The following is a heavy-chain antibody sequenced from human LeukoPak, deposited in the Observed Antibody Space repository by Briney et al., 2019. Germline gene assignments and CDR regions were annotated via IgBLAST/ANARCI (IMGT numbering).Heavy chain of an antibody. CDR3: ARDCSSTNCYNGGLGIFDY. Sequence: PGGSLRLSCAASGFTFSSYAMHWVRQAPGKGLEWVAVISYDGSNKYYADSVKGRFTISRDNSKNTLYLQMNSVSAEDTAVYYCARDCSSTNCYNGGLGIFDYWGQGTLVTVSS. V-gene: IGHV3-30-3*01. J-gene: IGHJ4*02. CDR1: GFTFSSYA. D-gene: IGHD2-2*02. CDR2: ISYDGSNK.